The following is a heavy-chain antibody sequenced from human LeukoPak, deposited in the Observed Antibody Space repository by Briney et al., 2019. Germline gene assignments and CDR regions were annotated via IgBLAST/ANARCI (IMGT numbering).Heavy chain of an antibody. J-gene: IGHJ6*03. D-gene: IGHD2-2*01. V-gene: IGHV3-72*01. Sequence: GGSLRLSCAAPGFTFSDHYMDWVRQAPGKGLEWVGRTRNKANSYTTEYAASVKGRFTISRDDSKNSLYLQMNSLKAEDTAVYYCVREYQLLGYYYYYMDVWGKGTTVTVSS. CDR3: VREYQLLGYYYYYMDV. CDR1: GFTFSDHY. CDR2: TRNKANSYTT.